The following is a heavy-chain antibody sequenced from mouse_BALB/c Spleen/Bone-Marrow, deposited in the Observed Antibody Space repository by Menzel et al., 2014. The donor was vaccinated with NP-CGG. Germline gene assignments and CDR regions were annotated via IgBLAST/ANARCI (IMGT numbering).Heavy chain of an antibody. CDR3: ARNYKSAWFTY. Sequence: QVQLQQSGPELVKPGASVKLSCKASDYTFTSSDINWVRQGPEQGLEWMGWIFPGDGSTKYNEKFKGKATPTIDKSSSTAYMQLSRLTSEDSAVYFCARNYKSAWFTYWGQGTLVTVSA. CDR1: DYTFTSSD. CDR2: IFPGDGST. D-gene: IGHD2-12*01. J-gene: IGHJ3*01. V-gene: IGHV1-85*01.